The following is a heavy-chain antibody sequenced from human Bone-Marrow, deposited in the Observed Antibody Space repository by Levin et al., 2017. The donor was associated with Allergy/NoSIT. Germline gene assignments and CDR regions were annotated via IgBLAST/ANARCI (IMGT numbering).Heavy chain of an antibody. V-gene: IGHV4-30-2*01. J-gene: IGHJ4*02. CDR1: GGSISSDDYS. CDR2: IYHTGST. D-gene: IGHD2-15*01. CDR3: ASRTYGSGFYSAY. Sequence: TTSETLSLTCSVSGGSISSDDYSWSWIRQPPGKGLEWIGYIYHTGSTYFNPSLLSRVTMSVDTSKNQFSLKLTSVTAADTAVYYCASRTYGSGFYSAYWGRGTLVTVSS.